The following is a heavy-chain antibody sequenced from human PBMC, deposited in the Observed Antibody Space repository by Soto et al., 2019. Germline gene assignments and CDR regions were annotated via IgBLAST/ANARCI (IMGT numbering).Heavy chain of an antibody. CDR1: GFTFSSYA. J-gene: IGHJ6*02. V-gene: IGHV3-23*01. Sequence: GGSLRLSCAASGFTFSSYAMSWVRQAPGKGLEWVSAISGSGGSTYYADSVKGRFTISRDNSKNTLYLQMTSLRAEDTVVFYCAKPYSRSNRYYYGMDVWGQGTTVTVSS. D-gene: IGHD6-13*01. CDR2: ISGSGGST. CDR3: AKPYSRSNRYYYGMDV.